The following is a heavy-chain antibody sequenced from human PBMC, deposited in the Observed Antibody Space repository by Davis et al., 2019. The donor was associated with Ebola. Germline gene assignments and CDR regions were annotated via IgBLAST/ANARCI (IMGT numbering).Heavy chain of an antibody. CDR3: ATRGYSGYDALDY. Sequence: MPSETLSLTCAVSGGSISSNTWWSWVRQPPGKRLEWIGEIYHRGSTNYNSSLKSRVTISEDTSKNQFSLKLSSVTAADTAVYYCATRGYSGYDALDYWGQGALVTVSS. V-gene: IGHV4-4*02. D-gene: IGHD5-12*01. CDR2: IYHRGST. J-gene: IGHJ4*02. CDR1: GGSISSNTW.